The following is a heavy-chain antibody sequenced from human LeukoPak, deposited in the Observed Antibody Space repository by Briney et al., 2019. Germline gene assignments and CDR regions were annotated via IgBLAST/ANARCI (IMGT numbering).Heavy chain of an antibody. J-gene: IGHJ4*02. V-gene: IGHV1-18*01. CDR2: ISAFNGNT. Sequence: ASVKVACKASGYTFTSYGISWVRQAPGQGLEWMGWISAFNGNTNYAQKLQGRVTMTTDTSTSTAYMELRSLRYDDTAVYYCARDSYVVATLRHFDYWGQGTLVTASS. D-gene: IGHD5-12*01. CDR3: ARDSYVVATLRHFDY. CDR1: GYTFTSYG.